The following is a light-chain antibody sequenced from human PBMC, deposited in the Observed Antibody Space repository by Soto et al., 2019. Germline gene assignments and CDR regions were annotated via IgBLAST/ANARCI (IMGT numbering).Light chain of an antibody. V-gene: IGLV1-47*02. CDR2: SNN. Sequence: QPVLTQPPSASGTPGQRVTISCSGSSSNIGSNYVYWYQQLPGTAPKLLIYSNNQRPSGVPDRFSGSKSGTSASLAISGLRSEDEAAYYCAAWDDSLSGRVFGGGTKLTVL. J-gene: IGLJ2*01. CDR1: SSNIGSNY. CDR3: AAWDDSLSGRV.